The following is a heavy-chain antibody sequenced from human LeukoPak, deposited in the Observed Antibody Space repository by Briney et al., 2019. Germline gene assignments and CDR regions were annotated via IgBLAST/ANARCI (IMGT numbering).Heavy chain of an antibody. D-gene: IGHD4-11*01. Sequence: GGSLRLSCTASGFTFGDYAMSWFRQAPGEGLEWVGFIRSKAYGGTTEYAASVKGRFTISRDDSKSIAYLQMNSLKTEDTAVYYCTRLDDYSILPRFGYWGQGTLVTVSS. J-gene: IGHJ4*02. CDR2: IRSKAYGGTT. CDR3: TRLDDYSILPRFGY. CDR1: GFTFGDYA. V-gene: IGHV3-49*03.